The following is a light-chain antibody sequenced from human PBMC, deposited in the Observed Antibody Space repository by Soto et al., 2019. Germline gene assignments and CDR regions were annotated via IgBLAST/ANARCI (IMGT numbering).Light chain of an antibody. CDR3: QQYGSPPIT. Sequence: EFGLTQSPGPLSLSPGERATLSCRASQSVSSSYLAWYQQKPGQAPRLLIYGASSRATGIPDRFSGSGSGTDFTLTISRLEPEDFAVYYCQQYGSPPITFGQGTRLEIK. CDR2: GAS. J-gene: IGKJ5*01. CDR1: QSVSSSY. V-gene: IGKV3-20*01.